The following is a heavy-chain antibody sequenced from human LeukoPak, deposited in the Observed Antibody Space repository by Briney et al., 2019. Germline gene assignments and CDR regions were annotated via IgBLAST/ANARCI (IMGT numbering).Heavy chain of an antibody. CDR2: IYTSGTP. J-gene: IGHJ4*02. D-gene: IGHD1-1*01. CDR3: ARDDDTAGIDY. CDR1: GDSISSHY. V-gene: IGHV4-4*07. Sequence: PSETLSLTCTVSGDSISSHYWSWIRQPAGKGLEWIGRIYTSGTPNYNPSLKSRVTMSVDTSKNQFSLKLRSVTAADTAVYYCARDDDTAGIDYWGQGTLVTVSS.